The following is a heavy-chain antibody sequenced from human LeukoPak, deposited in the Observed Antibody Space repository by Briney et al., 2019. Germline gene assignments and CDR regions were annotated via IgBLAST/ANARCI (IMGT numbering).Heavy chain of an antibody. CDR2: IKQDGSEK. Sequence: GGSLRLSCAASGFTFSKYWMSWVRQVPGKGLEWVANIKQDGSEKYYVDSVKGRFTISRDNAKNSLYLQMNSLRAGDTAVYYCARDPGLNVWGQGTLVTVSS. V-gene: IGHV3-7*01. CDR1: GFTFSKYW. D-gene: IGHD3-16*01. CDR3: ARDPGLNV. J-gene: IGHJ4*02.